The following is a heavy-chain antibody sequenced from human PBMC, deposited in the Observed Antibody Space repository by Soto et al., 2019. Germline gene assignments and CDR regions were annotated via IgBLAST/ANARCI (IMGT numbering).Heavy chain of an antibody. V-gene: IGHV3-72*01. CDR3: STYTVVIMNY. D-gene: IGHD2-21*01. CDR1: GLAFSDRY. Sequence: EVQLVESGGGLVQPGGSLRLSCAASGLAFSDRYMDWVRQAPGKGLEWVGRIRNKANGYTTEYAASVKGRFTISRDDSKNSLYLQMNSLKTEDPAAYYCSTYTVVIMNYWGQGTLVTVSS. CDR2: IRNKANGYTT. J-gene: IGHJ4*02.